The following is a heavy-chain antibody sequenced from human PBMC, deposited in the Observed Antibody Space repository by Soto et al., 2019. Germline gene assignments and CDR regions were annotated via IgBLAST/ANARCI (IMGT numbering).Heavy chain of an antibody. CDR2: VSWNSEIV. CDR3: AKDRGPCSGNKCSSLYYYYGMDV. Sequence: LRLSCEASGFKFGDYAMHWVRQAPGKGLEWVSGVSWNSEIVGYADSVKGRFTISRDNAKNSLYLEMNSLRTEDTALYYCAKDRGPCSGNKCSSLYYYYGMDVWGQGXTVTVYS. V-gene: IGHV3-9*01. J-gene: IGHJ6*02. D-gene: IGHD2-15*01. CDR1: GFKFGDYA.